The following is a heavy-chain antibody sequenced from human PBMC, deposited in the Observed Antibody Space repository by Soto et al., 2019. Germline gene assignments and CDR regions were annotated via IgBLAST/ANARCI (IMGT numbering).Heavy chain of an antibody. CDR3: ARKTVNYDSSGYYHVYGMDV. CDR1: GYTFTSYY. V-gene: IGHV1-46*01. CDR2: INPSGGST. J-gene: IGHJ6*02. D-gene: IGHD3-22*01. Sequence: ASVKVSCKASGYTFTSYYMHWVRQAPGQGLEWMGIINPSGGSTSYAQKFQGRVTMTRDTSTSTVYMELSSLRSEDTAVYYCARKTVNYDSSGYYHVYGMDVWGQGTTVTVSS.